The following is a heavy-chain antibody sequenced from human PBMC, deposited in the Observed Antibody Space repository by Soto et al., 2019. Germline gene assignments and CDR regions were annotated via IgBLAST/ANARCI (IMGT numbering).Heavy chain of an antibody. V-gene: IGHV1-8*01. D-gene: IGHD3-22*01. CDR2: MNPNSGNT. CDR3: TRNLSYDTSGPLHYYYGMDI. Sequence: ASVKVSCKASGYIFTSYDVNWVRQAPGQGLEWMGWMNPNSGNTGYVQKFQGRVTMTRDTSISTAYMELSSLRSEDTAVYYFTRNLSYDTSGPLHYYYGMDIWGQGTTVTVSS. J-gene: IGHJ6*02. CDR1: GYIFTSYD.